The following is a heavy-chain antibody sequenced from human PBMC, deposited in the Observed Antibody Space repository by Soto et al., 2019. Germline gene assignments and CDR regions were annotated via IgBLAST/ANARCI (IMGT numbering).Heavy chain of an antibody. J-gene: IGHJ5*02. CDR2: VSSSGGDI. CDR1: GFSFSAYE. Sequence: EVELVESGGGLVQSGGTLRLTCAATGFSFSAYEMNWVRQAPGKGLEWIAYVSSSGGDIHYADSVKGRFSISRDNAKSLTYLQLSGLRADDTAVYYCARELDLKCSGISCSYNRFDVWGQGTRVTVSS. V-gene: IGHV3-48*03. D-gene: IGHD2-2*01. CDR3: ARELDLKCSGISCSYNRFDV.